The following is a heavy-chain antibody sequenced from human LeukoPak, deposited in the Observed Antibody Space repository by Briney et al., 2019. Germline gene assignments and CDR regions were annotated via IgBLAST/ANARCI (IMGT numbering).Heavy chain of an antibody. D-gene: IGHD5-18*01. V-gene: IGHV3-23*01. CDR1: GFTFSSYG. J-gene: IGHJ6*03. CDR2: ISGSGGST. CDR3: AKWGDIPWIQLWLGHYMDV. Sequence: GGTLRLSCAASGFTFSSYGMSWVRQAPGKGLEWVSAISGSGGSTYYADSVKGRFTISRDNSKNTLYLQMYSLRAEDTAVYYCAKWGDIPWIQLWLGHYMDVWGKGTTVTISS.